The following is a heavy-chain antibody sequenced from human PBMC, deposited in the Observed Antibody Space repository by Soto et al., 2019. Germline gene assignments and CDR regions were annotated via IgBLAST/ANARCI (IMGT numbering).Heavy chain of an antibody. Sequence: ASVKVSWKASGYTNTIYDSNWVRQATGQGLEWMGWMNPNSGNTGYAQKFQGRVTMTRNTSISTAYMELSSLRSEDTAVYYCARGRMYYDFWSGLYGMDVWGQGTTVTVSS. CDR3: ARGRMYYDFWSGLYGMDV. D-gene: IGHD3-3*01. CDR1: GYTNTIYD. CDR2: MNPNSGNT. J-gene: IGHJ6*02. V-gene: IGHV1-8*01.